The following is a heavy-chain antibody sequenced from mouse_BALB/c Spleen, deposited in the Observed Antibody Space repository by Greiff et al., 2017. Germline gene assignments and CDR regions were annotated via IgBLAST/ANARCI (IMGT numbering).Heavy chain of an antibody. J-gene: IGHJ4*01. V-gene: IGHV5-6*01. CDR3: ASLYYYGSSYAMDY. CDR2: ISSGGSYT. Sequence: EVQLVESGGDLVKPGGSLKLSCAASGFTFSSYGMSWVRQTPDKRLEWVATISSGGSYTDYPDSVKGRFTISRDNAKNTLYLEMSSLKSEDTAMYYCASLYYYGSSYAMDYWGQGTSVTVSS. CDR1: GFTFSSYG. D-gene: IGHD1-1*01.